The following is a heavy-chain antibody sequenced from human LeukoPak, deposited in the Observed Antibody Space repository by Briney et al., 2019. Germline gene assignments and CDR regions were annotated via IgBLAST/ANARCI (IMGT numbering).Heavy chain of an antibody. CDR3: AKHLLVVVAATQDY. Sequence: PSETLSLTCTVSGGSISSSSYYWGWIRQPPGKGLEWIGSIYYSGSTNYNPSLKSRVTISVDTSKNQFSLKLSSVTAADTAVYYCAKHLLVVVAATQDYWGQGTLVTVSS. D-gene: IGHD2-15*01. J-gene: IGHJ4*02. V-gene: IGHV4-39*01. CDR1: GGSISSSSYY. CDR2: IYYSGST.